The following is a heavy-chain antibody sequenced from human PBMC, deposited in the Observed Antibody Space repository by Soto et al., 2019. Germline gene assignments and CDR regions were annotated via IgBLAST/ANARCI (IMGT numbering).Heavy chain of an antibody. D-gene: IGHD5-12*01. CDR3: AKGALSGYYYFDY. J-gene: IGHJ4*02. CDR1: GFTFSSYG. V-gene: IGHV3-30*18. CDR2: ISYDGSNK. Sequence: SLRLSCAASGFTFSSYGMHWVRQAPGKGLEWVAVISYDGSNKYYADSVKGRFTISRDNSKNTLYLQMNSLRAEDTAVYYCAKGALSGYYYFDYWGQGTLVTVSS.